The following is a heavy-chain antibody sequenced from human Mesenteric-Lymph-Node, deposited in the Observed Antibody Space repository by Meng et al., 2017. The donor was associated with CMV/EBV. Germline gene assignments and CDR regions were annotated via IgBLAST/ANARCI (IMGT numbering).Heavy chain of an antibody. CDR2: ISGYNNKK. V-gene: IGHV1-18*01. CDR3: ARDRYSWYFDY. CDR1: GYTFNIYG. D-gene: IGHD2-15*01. Sequence: ASVKVSCKASGYTFNIYGSSWVRQAPGQGLEWMGWISGYNNKKNYAQKVQGRITMTTDTSTSTAYMELRSLRSEDTAVYYCARDRYSWYFDYWGQGTLVTVSS. J-gene: IGHJ4*02.